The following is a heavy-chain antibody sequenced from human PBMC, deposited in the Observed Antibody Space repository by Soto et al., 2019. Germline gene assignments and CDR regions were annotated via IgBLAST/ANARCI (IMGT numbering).Heavy chain of an antibody. CDR3: ARGGEWLVHGNYYYGMDV. Sequence: ASVKVSCKASGYTFTGYYLHWVRQAPGQGLEWMGWINPNSGGTNYTQKFQGRVTMTRDTSISTAYMELSRLRSDDTAVYYCARGGEWLVHGNYYYGMDVWGQGTTVTVSS. CDR2: INPNSGGT. J-gene: IGHJ6*02. V-gene: IGHV1-2*02. CDR1: GYTFTGYY. D-gene: IGHD6-19*01.